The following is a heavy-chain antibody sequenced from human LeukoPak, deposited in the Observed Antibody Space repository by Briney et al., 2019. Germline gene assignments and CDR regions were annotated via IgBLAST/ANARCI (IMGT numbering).Heavy chain of an antibody. CDR2: IKQDGSET. J-gene: IGHJ4*02. CDR1: GFTFSTYW. D-gene: IGHD5-24*01. CDR3: ANGDGFDY. V-gene: IGHV3-7*01. Sequence: GXSLRLSCANSGFTFSTYWMSWVGQARGKGVEWVANIKQDGSETYYADSVKGRFTIFRDKAKNSLYLQMDSLRVEDTAVYYCANGDGFDYWGQGTLVIVSS.